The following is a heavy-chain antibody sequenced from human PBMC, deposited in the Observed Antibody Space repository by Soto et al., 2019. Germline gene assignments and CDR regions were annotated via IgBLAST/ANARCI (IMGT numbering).Heavy chain of an antibody. V-gene: IGHV1-8*01. CDR2: MNPNNNNT. J-gene: IGHJ4*02. Sequence: QVQLVQSGAEVKKPGASVKVSCKASGYTFTRYDINWVRQATGQGLEWMGWMNPNNNNTGYAQKFQGRVTMTRNTTISTAYMELSSLGSEDAAVYYCARGPHPYFNDYWGQGTLVTVSS. CDR3: ARGPHPYFNDY. CDR1: GYTFTRYD. D-gene: IGHD2-8*01.